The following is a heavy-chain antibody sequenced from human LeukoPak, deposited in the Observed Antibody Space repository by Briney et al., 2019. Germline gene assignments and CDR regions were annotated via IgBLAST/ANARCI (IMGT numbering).Heavy chain of an antibody. J-gene: IGHJ5*02. CDR1: GFTFSSYE. D-gene: IGHD3-9*01. CDR3: AKGTYYDMLTGPNWFDP. V-gene: IGHV3-48*01. Sequence: GGSLRLSCAASGFTFSSYEMNWIRQAPGKGLEWVSYIKSSGTTIYYADSVKSRFTISRDNSKNTLYLQRNSLRAEDTAVYYCAKGTYYDMLTGPNWFDPWGQGTLVSVSS. CDR2: IKSSGTTI.